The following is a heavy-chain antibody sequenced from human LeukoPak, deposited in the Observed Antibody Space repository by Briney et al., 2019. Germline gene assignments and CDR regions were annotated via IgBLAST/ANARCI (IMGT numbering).Heavy chain of an antibody. D-gene: IGHD3-10*01. CDR2: IYYSGST. CDR1: GGSVSSGSYY. J-gene: IGHJ4*02. Sequence: SETLSLTCTVPGGSVSSGSYYWSWIRQPPGKGLEWIGYIYYSGSTNYNPSLKSRVTISVDTSKNQFSLKLSSVTAADTAVYYCARGWKTMVRGVYFDYWGQGTLVTVSS. V-gene: IGHV4-61*01. CDR3: ARGWKTMVRGVYFDY.